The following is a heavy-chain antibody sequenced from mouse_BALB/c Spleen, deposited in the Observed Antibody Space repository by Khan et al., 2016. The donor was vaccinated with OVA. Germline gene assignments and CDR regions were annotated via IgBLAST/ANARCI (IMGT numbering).Heavy chain of an antibody. D-gene: IGHD1-1*01. CDR2: ISSGSSTI. CDR1: GFTFSNFG. Sequence: EVELVESGGGLVQPGGSRKLSCAASGFTFSNFGMHWFRQAPEKGLEWVAYISSGSSTIYYADTVKGRFTISRDNPKNTLFLQMTSLRSEDTAMYYCTRDYYSSSDVAYWGQGTLVTVSA. V-gene: IGHV5-17*02. J-gene: IGHJ3*01. CDR3: TRDYYSSSDVAY.